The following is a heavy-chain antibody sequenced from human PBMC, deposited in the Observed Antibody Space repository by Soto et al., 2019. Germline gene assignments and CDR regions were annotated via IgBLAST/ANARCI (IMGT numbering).Heavy chain of an antibody. CDR3: ARRNTAMVSSYYYYMDV. D-gene: IGHD5-18*01. CDR2: IYYSGST. J-gene: IGHJ6*03. V-gene: IGHV4-59*08. CDR1: GGSISSYY. Sequence: SETLSLTCTVSGGSISSYYWSWIRQPPGKGLEWIGYIYYSGSTNYNPSLKSRVTISVDTSKNQFSLKLSSVTAADTAVYYCARRNTAMVSSYYYYMDVWGKGTTVTVSS.